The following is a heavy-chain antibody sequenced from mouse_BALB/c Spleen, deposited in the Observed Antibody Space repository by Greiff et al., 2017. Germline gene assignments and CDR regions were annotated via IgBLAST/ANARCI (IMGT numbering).Heavy chain of an antibody. V-gene: IGHV4-1*02. D-gene: IGHD1-1*01. CDR3: ARPRITTVVAYYFDY. J-gene: IGHJ2*01. CDR2: INPDSSTI. CDR1: GFDFSRYW. Sequence: EVQLQQSGGGLVQPGGSLKLSCAASGFDFSRYWMSWVRQAPGKGLEWIGEINPDSSTINYTPSLKDKFIISRDNAKNTLYLQMSKVRSEDTAMYYCARPRITTVVAYYFDYWGQGTTLTVSS.